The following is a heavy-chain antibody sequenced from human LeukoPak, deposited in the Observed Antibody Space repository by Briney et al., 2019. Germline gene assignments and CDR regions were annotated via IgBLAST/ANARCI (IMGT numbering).Heavy chain of an antibody. V-gene: IGHV7-4-1*02. CDR2: INTNTGNP. CDR3: ARDRSSEVRGVIYWFDP. Sequence: ASVKVSCKASGYTFTSYAMNWVRQAPGQGLEWMGWINTNTGNPTYAQGFTGRFVFSLDTSVSTAYLQISSLKAEDTAVYYCARDRSSEVRGVIYWFDPWGQGTLVTVSS. J-gene: IGHJ5*02. D-gene: IGHD3-10*01. CDR1: GYTFTSYA.